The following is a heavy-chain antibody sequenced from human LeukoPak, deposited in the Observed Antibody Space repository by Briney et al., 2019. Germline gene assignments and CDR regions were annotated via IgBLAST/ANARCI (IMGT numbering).Heavy chain of an antibody. J-gene: IGHJ6*02. V-gene: IGHV3-30*18. Sequence: GGSLRLSCAASGFTFSSYGMHWVRQAPDKGLEWVAVISYDGSNKYYADSVKGRFTISRDNSKNTLYLQMNSLRAEDTAVYYCAKDSYYDFWSGYYTDYYYYGMDVWGQGTTVTVSS. CDR3: AKDSYYDFWSGYYTDYYYYGMDV. CDR1: GFTFSSYG. CDR2: ISYDGSNK. D-gene: IGHD3-3*01.